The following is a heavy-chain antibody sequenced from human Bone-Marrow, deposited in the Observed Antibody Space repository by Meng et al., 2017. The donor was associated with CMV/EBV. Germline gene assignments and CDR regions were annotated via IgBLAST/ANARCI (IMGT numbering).Heavy chain of an antibody. CDR2: ISSSGSTI. D-gene: IGHD5-18*01. V-gene: IGHV3-48*03. CDR3: ARTGLADTGKANYYYYGMDV. J-gene: IGHJ6*02. Sequence: GESLKISCAASGFTFSSYEMNWVRQAPGKGLEWVSYISSSGSTIYYADSVKGRFTISRDNAKNSLYLQMNSLRAEDTAVYYCARTGLADTGKANYYYYGMDVWGQGTTVTVSS. CDR1: GFTFSSYE.